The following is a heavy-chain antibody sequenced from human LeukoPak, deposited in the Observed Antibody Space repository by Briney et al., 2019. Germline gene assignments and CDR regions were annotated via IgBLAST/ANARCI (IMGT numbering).Heavy chain of an antibody. Sequence: PGGSLTLSCAASGFTFSSYAMSWVRQAPGKGLEWVSAISGSGGSTYYADSVRVRFTISTDNSKNTLYLQMISVGDTDAYVYDCARDGVVYSSGWYVDYWGQGTLVTVSS. J-gene: IGHJ4*02. V-gene: IGHV3-23*01. CDR3: ARDGVVYSSGWYVDY. CDR2: ISGSGGST. D-gene: IGHD6-19*01. CDR1: GFTFSSYA.